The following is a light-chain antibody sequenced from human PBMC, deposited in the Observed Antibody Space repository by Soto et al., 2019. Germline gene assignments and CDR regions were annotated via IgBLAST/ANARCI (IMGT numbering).Light chain of an antibody. J-gene: IGLJ2*01. CDR3: QTWDTGSVI. V-gene: IGLV4-69*01. Sequence: QPVLTQSPSASASLGASVKLTCTLTSAHSTYTIAWHHQRPGKGPRFLMKLDTDGSHNKGAGIPDRFSGSGSGAERYLSISSLQSEDEADYYCQTWDTGSVIFGGGTKLTVL. CDR1: SAHSTYT. CDR2: LDTDGSH.